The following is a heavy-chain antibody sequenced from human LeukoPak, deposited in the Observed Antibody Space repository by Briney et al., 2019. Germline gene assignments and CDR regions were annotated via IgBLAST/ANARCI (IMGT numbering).Heavy chain of an antibody. V-gene: IGHV3-23*01. D-gene: IGHD3-10*01. CDR3: AKGKAGFGELFD. J-gene: IGHJ4*02. Sequence: PGGSLRLACAASGFTQSDYAMSWVRQAPGGGLEWVSSMSRNSAKTYYADSVKGRFTISRDETNNTLFLQMNSLRAGDTALYYCAKGKAGFGELFDWGPGTLVTVSS. CDR1: GFTQSDYA. CDR2: MSRNSAKT.